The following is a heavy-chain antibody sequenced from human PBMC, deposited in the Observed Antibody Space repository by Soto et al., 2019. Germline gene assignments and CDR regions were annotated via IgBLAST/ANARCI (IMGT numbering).Heavy chain of an antibody. V-gene: IGHV3-23*01. D-gene: IGHD1-26*01. J-gene: IGHJ3*02. CDR1: GFTFSSYA. Sequence: EVQLLESGGGLVQPGGSLRLSCAASGFTFSSYAMSWVRQAPGKGLEWVSAISGSGGSTYYADSVKGRFTISRDNSKNTLYLQMNSLRAEDTAVYYCARDMQWLVIVGATHDAFDIWGQGTMVTVSS. CDR3: ARDMQWLVIVGATHDAFDI. CDR2: ISGSGGST.